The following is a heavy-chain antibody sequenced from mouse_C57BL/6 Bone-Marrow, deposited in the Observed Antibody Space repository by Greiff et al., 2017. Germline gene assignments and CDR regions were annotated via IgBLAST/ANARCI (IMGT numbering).Heavy chain of an antibody. CDR3: TTVLLRSAWFAY. CDR1: GFNIKDDY. V-gene: IGHV14-4*01. CDR2: IDPENGDT. D-gene: IGHD1-1*01. J-gene: IGHJ3*01. Sequence: EVQLQQSGAELVRPGASVKLSCTASGFNIKDDYMHWVKQRPEQGLEWIGWIDPENGDTEYASKFQGKATITADTSSNTAYLQLSSLTSEDTAVYYCTTVLLRSAWFAYGGQGTLVTVSA.